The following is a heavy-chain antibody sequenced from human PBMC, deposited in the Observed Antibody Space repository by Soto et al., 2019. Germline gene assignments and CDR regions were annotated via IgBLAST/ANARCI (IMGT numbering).Heavy chain of an antibody. CDR1: GDSISSNY. Sequence: ETLSLTCTVSGDSISSNYWSWIRQPPGKRLEWIGYLYNSASTNYHPSLRGRVTILVDTSKNQFSLRLSSVTDADTAVYYCARTHDYGDYGRWFGPWGQGIQVTVSS. CDR2: LYNSAST. CDR3: ARTHDYGDYGRWFGP. V-gene: IGHV4-59*01. D-gene: IGHD4-17*01. J-gene: IGHJ5*02.